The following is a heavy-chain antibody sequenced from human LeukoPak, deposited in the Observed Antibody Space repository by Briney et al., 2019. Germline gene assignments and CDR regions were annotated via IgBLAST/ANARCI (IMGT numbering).Heavy chain of an antibody. D-gene: IGHD6-13*01. CDR3: AKDRGTYSSSWCDY. J-gene: IGHJ4*02. V-gene: IGHV3-30*18. Sequence: GGSLRLSCAASGFTFSGYGMHWVRQAPGKGLEWVAVISYDGSNKYYADSVKGRFTISRDNSKNTLYLQMNSLRAEDTAVYYCAKDRGTYSSSWCDYWGQGTLVTVSS. CDR2: ISYDGSNK. CDR1: GFTFSGYG.